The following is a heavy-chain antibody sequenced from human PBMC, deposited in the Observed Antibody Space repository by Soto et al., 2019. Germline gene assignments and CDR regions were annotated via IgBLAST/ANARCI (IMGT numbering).Heavy chain of an antibody. CDR2: IIPIFGTA. Sequence: SVKVSCKASGYTFTGYYIHWVRQAPGQGLEWMGGIIPIFGTANYAQKFQGRVTITADKSTSTAYMELSSLRSEDTAVYYCARLTRHYYYGMDVWGQGTTVTVSS. CDR3: ARLTRHYYYGMDV. CDR1: GYTFTGYY. V-gene: IGHV1-69*06. J-gene: IGHJ6*02.